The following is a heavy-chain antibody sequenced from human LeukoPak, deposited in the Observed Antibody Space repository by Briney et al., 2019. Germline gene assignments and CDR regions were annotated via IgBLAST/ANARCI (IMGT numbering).Heavy chain of an antibody. CDR1: GYTFTDYY. V-gene: IGHV1-2*02. Sequence: GASVKVSCKASGYTFTDYYMHWVRQAPGQGLEWMGWINPNSGGTNYAQKFQGRVTMTRDTSIRTAYMELSRLRSDDTAVYYCARDNPDLVGVFDPWGQGTLVTVSS. CDR3: ARDNPDLVGVFDP. CDR2: INPNSGGT. D-gene: IGHD3-3*01. J-gene: IGHJ5*02.